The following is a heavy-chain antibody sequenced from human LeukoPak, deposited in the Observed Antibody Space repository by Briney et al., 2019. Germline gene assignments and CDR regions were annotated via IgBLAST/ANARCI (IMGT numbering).Heavy chain of an antibody. J-gene: IGHJ3*02. D-gene: IGHD3-10*01. V-gene: IGHV4-61*09. CDR3: ASGSDAFDI. CDR2: IHTTGST. CDR1: GGSINSGSYY. Sequence: SETLSLTCTVSGGSINSGSYYWNWIRQSAGKGLEWIGHIHTTGSTNCNPSLKSRVTTSLDTSKNQFSLKLNSVTAADTAVYYCASGSDAFDIWGQGTMVTVSS.